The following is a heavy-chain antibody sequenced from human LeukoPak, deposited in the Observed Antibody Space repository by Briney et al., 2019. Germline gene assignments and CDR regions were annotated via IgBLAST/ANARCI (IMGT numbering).Heavy chain of an antibody. Sequence: ESLKISCKGSGYSFTSYWIGWVRPMPGKGLEWMGIIYPGDSDTRYSTSFQGQVTISADKSISTAYLQWSSLKASDTAMYYCARHRYGGGYDFWSGYSDYYYMDVWGKGTTVTVSS. J-gene: IGHJ6*03. V-gene: IGHV5-51*01. CDR3: ARHRYGGGYDFWSGYSDYYYMDV. CDR1: GYSFTSYW. D-gene: IGHD3-3*01. CDR2: IYPGDSDT.